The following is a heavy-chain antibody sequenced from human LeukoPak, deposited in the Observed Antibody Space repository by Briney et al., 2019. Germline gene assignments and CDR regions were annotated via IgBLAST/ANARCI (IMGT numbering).Heavy chain of an antibody. J-gene: IGHJ6*02. CDR1: GGSFSGYY. Sequence: SETLSLTCAVYGGSFSGYYWSCIRHPPGKGLECMGEINHSGSTKYNPSLKSRVTISVDTSKHQFSLKLSSVTAADTAVYYCARDPPRDWLSGLYYYYGMDVWGQGTTVTVSS. D-gene: IGHD3/OR15-3a*01. CDR3: ARDPPRDWLSGLYYYYGMDV. V-gene: IGHV4-34*01. CDR2: INHSGST.